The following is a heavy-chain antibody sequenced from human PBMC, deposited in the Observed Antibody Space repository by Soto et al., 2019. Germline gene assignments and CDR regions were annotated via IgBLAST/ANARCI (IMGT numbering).Heavy chain of an antibody. CDR1: GFKFSSFG. Sequence: QVQLVESGGGVVHPGRSLRLSCAASGFKFSSFGMHWVRQSPGKGLEWVAVMWYDGSFQNYADSVRGRFTISRDNSKNTLYLQMNSLRAEDTAVYYCARDTGEFTALVLGLMDVWGLGTTVTVSS. J-gene: IGHJ6*02. CDR2: MWYDGSFQ. V-gene: IGHV3-33*01. D-gene: IGHD5-18*01. CDR3: ARDTGEFTALVLGLMDV.